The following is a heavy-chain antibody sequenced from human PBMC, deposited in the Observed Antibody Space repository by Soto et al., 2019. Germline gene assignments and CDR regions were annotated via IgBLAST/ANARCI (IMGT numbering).Heavy chain of an antibody. CDR3: ARARPRSGPTFGVWFDL. J-gene: IGHJ5*02. D-gene: IGHD3-16*01. V-gene: IGHV1-2*02. CDR1: GYTFTGYY. Sequence: ASVKVSCKASGYTFTGYYMHWVRQAPGQGLEWMGWINPNSGGTNYAQKFQGRVTMTRDTSISTAYMELSRLRSDDTAVYYCARARPRSGPTFGVWFDLWGQGTLVTVSS. CDR2: INPNSGGT.